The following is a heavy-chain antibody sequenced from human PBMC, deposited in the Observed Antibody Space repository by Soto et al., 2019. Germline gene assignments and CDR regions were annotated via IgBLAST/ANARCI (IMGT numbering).Heavy chain of an antibody. V-gene: IGHV3-7*01. CDR2: IKQDGSEK. CDR3: ARDLHRYCSGGSCYYFDY. Sequence: HLRKTLSLTCTVSGGSISSSSYYWGWIRQPPGKGLEWVANIKQDGSEKYYVDSVKGRFTISRDNAKNSLYLQMNSLRAEDTAVYYCARDLHRYCSGGSCYYFDYWGQGTLVTVSS. CDR1: GGSISSSSYY. J-gene: IGHJ4*02. D-gene: IGHD2-15*01.